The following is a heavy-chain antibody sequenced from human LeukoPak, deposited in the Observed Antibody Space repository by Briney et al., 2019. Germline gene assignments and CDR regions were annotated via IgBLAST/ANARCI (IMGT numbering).Heavy chain of an antibody. CDR3: AGTFPAGYSYGHPFDY. V-gene: IGHV1-2*04. CDR2: INPNSGGT. D-gene: IGHD5-18*01. CDR1: GYTFTGYY. Sequence: ASVKVSCKASGYTFTGYYMHWVRQAPGQGLEWMGWINPNSGGTNYAQKFQGWVTMTRDTSISTAYMELSRLRSDDTAVYYCAGTFPAGYSYGHPFDYWGQGTLVTVSS. J-gene: IGHJ4*02.